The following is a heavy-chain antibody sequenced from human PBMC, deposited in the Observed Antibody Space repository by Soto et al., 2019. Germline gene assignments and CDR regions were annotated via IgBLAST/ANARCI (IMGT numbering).Heavy chain of an antibody. CDR3: ARGRYGDY. J-gene: IGHJ4*02. D-gene: IGHD1-1*01. CDR2: ISAHNGNT. V-gene: IGHV1-18*01. Sequence: QVHLVQSGAEVKKPGASVKVSCKGSGYDFTTYRITWVRQAPGQGLEWMAWISAHNGNTDYAQKPQGRVTVTRDTSTSTADMELRSLRADDKAVYYCARGRYGDYWGQGALVTVSS. CDR1: GYDFTTYR.